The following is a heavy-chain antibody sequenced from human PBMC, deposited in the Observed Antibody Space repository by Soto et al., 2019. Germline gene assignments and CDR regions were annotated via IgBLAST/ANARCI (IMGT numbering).Heavy chain of an antibody. J-gene: IGHJ6*02. CDR2: IIPIFGTA. CDR3: ARVGRLYCSSTSCSPYYYYGMDV. V-gene: IGHV1-69*01. D-gene: IGHD2-2*01. Sequence: QVQLVQSGAEVKKPGSSVKVSCKASGGTFSSYAISWVRQAPGQGLEWMGGIIPIFGTANYAQKFQGRVTITADESTSTAYMELSSRRSEDTAVYYCARVGRLYCSSTSCSPYYYYGMDVWGQGTTVTVSS. CDR1: GGTFSSYA.